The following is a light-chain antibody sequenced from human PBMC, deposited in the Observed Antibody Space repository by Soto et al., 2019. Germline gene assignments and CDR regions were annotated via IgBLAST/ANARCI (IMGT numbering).Light chain of an antibody. Sequence: QSVLTQPPSASGSPGQSVTISCTGSSSDVGAYNYVSWYQQYPGKAPKLMIYEVSKRPSGVPDRFSGSKSGKTASLTVSGLQPEDEAYYYCTSYAGSNIWVFGGGTKVTVL. J-gene: IGLJ3*02. CDR2: EVS. CDR3: TSYAGSNIWV. CDR1: SSDVGAYNY. V-gene: IGLV2-8*01.